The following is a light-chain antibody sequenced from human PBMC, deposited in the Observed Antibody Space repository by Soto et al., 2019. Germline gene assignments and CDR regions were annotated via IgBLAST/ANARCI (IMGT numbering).Light chain of an antibody. CDR3: QQANSFPLT. Sequence: DIQLTQSPPSVSASVGDRVTSTCRASQGISGYLAWYQQKPGKVPKLLIYAASSLQSGVPLRFSGSGSGTDFTLTISSLQAEDSATYYCQQANSFPLTFGGGTKV. CDR2: AAS. V-gene: IGKV1-12*01. CDR1: QGISGY. J-gene: IGKJ4*02.